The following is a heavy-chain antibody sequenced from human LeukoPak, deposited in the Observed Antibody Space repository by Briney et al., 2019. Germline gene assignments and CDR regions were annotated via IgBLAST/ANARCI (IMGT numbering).Heavy chain of an antibody. J-gene: IGHJ5*02. D-gene: IGHD1-26*01. V-gene: IGHV4-59*01. CDR3: AREGGSYYDWFDP. CDR2: IDYSGRS. Sequence: SSETLSLTCSVSGGSISSSYWSWIRQPPGKGLEWIGNIDYSGRSSYNPSLKSRLTISIDTPKTQFSLKLRSVTAADTAVYYCAREGGSYYDWFDPWGQGTLVTVSS. CDR1: GGSISSSY.